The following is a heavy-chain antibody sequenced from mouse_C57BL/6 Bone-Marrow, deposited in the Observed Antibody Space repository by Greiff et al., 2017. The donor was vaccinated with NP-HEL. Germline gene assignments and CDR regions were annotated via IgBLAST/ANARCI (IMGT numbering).Heavy chain of an antibody. CDR2: INYDGSST. D-gene: IGHD3-2*02. V-gene: IGHV5-16*01. CDR3: ARDEGDSSGLDY. CDR1: GFTFSDYY. Sequence: EVMLVESEGGLVQPGSSMKLSCTASGFTFSDYYMAWVRQVPEKGLEWVANINYDGSSTYYLDSLKSRFIISRDNAKNILYLQMSSLKSEDTATYYCARDEGDSSGLDYWGQGTTLTVSS. J-gene: IGHJ2*01.